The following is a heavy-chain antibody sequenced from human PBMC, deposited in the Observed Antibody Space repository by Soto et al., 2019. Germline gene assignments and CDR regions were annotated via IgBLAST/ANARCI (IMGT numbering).Heavy chain of an antibody. CDR1: GYTFTSYY. CDR3: ARVQGYCSGGSCYRGPLVDP. J-gene: IGHJ5*02. Sequence: ASVKVSCKASGYTFTSYYMHWVRQAPGQGLEWMGIINPSGGSTSYAQKFQGRVTMTRDTSTSTVYMELSSLRSEDTAVYYCARVQGYCSGGSCYRGPLVDPWGKGTLVTVSS. V-gene: IGHV1-46*03. D-gene: IGHD2-15*01. CDR2: INPSGGST.